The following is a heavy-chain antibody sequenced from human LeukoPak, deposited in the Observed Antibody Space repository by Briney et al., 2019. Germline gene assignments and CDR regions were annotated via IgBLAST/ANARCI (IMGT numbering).Heavy chain of an antibody. CDR3: ARAVAGYNWFDP. D-gene: IGHD6-19*01. CDR2: IKQDGSEK. CDR1: GFTVSSYW. V-gene: IGHV3-7*05. Sequence: GGSLRLSCAASGFTVSSYWMIWLRQAPGKGREWGANIKQDGSEKYYVDSVKRRLPIYRDNDKNSLYLQMNSLRAEDTAVYYCARAVAGYNWFDPSGQGTLVSVSS. J-gene: IGHJ5*02.